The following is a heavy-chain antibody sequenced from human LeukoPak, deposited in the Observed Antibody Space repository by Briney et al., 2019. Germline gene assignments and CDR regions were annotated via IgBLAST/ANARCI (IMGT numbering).Heavy chain of an antibody. CDR3: ARAAPGYWLDY. J-gene: IGHJ4*02. Sequence: ASVTVSFKASGYTFTSYGISWVRQAPGQGLEWMGWISAYNGNTNYEQKLQGRVTMTTDTSTSTAYMELRSLRSDDTAVYYCARAAPGYWLDYWGQGTLVTVSS. CDR1: GYTFTSYG. CDR2: ISAYNGNT. D-gene: IGHD2-8*02. V-gene: IGHV1-18*01.